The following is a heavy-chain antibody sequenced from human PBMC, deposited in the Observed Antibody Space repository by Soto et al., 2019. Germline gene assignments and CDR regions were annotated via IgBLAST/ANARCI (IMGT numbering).Heavy chain of an antibody. V-gene: IGHV4-59*12. CDR1: GGSISSNY. Sequence: PXATLSLTCTVSGGSISSNYWTWIRQPPGKGLEWIGYVHSTRSPDYNPSLKNRVTLSVDTSKNQFSLKLSLTSVTAADTAVYYCARSPAYGDYANLDTWGQGTLVTVSS. CDR2: VHSTRSP. CDR3: ARSPAYGDYANLDT. D-gene: IGHD4-17*01. J-gene: IGHJ5*02.